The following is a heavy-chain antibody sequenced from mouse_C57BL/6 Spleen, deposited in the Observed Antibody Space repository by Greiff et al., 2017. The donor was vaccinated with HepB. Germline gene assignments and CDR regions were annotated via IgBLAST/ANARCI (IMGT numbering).Heavy chain of an antibody. CDR1: GYTFTSYW. D-gene: IGHD1-1*01. CDR3: AGSLYYGSSYEGY. V-gene: IGHV1-50*01. CDR2: IDPSDSYT. Sequence: QVQLQQPGAELVKPGASVKLSCKASGYTFTSYWMQWVKQRPGQGLEWIGEIDPSDSYTNYNQKFKGKATLTVDTSSSTAYMRLRSLTSEDSAVYYCAGSLYYGSSYEGYWGQGTTLTVSS. J-gene: IGHJ2*01.